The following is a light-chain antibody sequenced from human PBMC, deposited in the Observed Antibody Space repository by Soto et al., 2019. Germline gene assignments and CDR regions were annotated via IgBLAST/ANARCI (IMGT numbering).Light chain of an antibody. Sequence: QSVLTQPPSASGTPGQSVTISCTGTNSDVGGYNYVSWYQQYPGKAPKLIIYEVNERPSGVPDRFSGSKSGNTASLTVSGLQTADEADYYSSSYAGSNWYVFGTGTKVTVL. J-gene: IGLJ1*01. CDR3: SSYAGSNWYV. V-gene: IGLV2-8*01. CDR2: EVN. CDR1: NSDVGGYNY.